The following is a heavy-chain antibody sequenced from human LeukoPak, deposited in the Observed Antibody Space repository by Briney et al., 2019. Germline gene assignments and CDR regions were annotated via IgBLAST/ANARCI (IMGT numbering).Heavy chain of an antibody. CDR3: ASVLLFLEWLPLTY. J-gene: IGHJ4*02. CDR2: IIPILGIA. V-gene: IGHV1-69*04. D-gene: IGHD3-3*01. CDR1: GGTFSSYA. Sequence: ASVKVSCKASGGTFSSYAISWVRQAPGQGLEWMGRIIPILGIANYAQKFQGRVTITADKSTSTAYMELSSLRSEDTAVYYCASVLLFLEWLPLTYWGQGTLVTVSS.